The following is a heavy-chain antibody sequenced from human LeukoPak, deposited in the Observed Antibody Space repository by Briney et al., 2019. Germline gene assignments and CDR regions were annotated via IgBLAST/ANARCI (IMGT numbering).Heavy chain of an antibody. CDR2: ISWNSGSI. V-gene: IGHV3-9*01. J-gene: IGHJ5*02. D-gene: IGHD3-22*01. Sequence: PGGSLRLSCAASGFTFSSYSMNWVRQAPGKGLEWVSGISWNSGSIGYADSVKGRFTISRDNAKNSLYLQMNSLRAEDTALYYCAKGHYYDSSGPDWFDPWGQGTLVTVSS. CDR1: GFTFSSYS. CDR3: AKGHYYDSSGPDWFDP.